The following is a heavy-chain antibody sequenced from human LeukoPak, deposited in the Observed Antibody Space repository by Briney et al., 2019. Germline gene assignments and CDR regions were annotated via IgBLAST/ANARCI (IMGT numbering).Heavy chain of an antibody. J-gene: IGHJ6*03. CDR1: GFTFSDYY. V-gene: IGHV3-7*01. CDR3: ARVGGPGYYYYMDV. Sequence: GGSLRLSCAASGFTFSDYYMSWIRQAPGKGLEWVANIKQDGSEKYYVDSVKGRFTISRDNAKNSLYLQMNSLRAEDTAVYYCARVGGPGYYYYMDVWGKGTTVTISS. CDR2: IKQDGSEK.